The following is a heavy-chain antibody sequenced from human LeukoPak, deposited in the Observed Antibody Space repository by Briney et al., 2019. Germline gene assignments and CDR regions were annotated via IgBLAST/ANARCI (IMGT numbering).Heavy chain of an antibody. CDR1: GFTFDDYA. CDR3: AKSVEAVAGFFDY. D-gene: IGHD6-19*01. V-gene: IGHV3-9*03. Sequence: GGSLRLSCAASGFTFDDYAMHWVRQAPGKGLEWVSGISWNSGSIGYADSVKGRFTISRDNAKNSLYLQMNSLRAEDIALYYCAKSVEAVAGFFDYWGQGTLVTVSS. CDR2: ISWNSGSI. J-gene: IGHJ4*02.